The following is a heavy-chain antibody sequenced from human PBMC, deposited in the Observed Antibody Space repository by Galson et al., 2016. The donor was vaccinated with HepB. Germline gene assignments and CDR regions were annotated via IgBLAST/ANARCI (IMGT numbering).Heavy chain of an antibody. J-gene: IGHJ5*02. D-gene: IGHD1-1*01. V-gene: IGHV3-23*01. Sequence: SLRLSCAASGFTFSNFAMSWVRQPPGKGLEWVSGISYSSGFTFYADSVRGRFTISRDNTKNTLFLQLNSLRDEDTALYYCAKDSDRTTLNWFDPWGQGTLVTVSS. CDR2: ISYSSGFT. CDR1: GFTFSNFA. CDR3: AKDSDRTTLNWFDP.